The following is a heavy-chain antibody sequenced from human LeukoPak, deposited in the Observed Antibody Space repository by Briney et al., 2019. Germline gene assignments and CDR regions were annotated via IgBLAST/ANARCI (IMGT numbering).Heavy chain of an antibody. J-gene: IGHJ3*01. CDR3: ARSSYSSSSSV. D-gene: IGHD6-6*01. V-gene: IGHV3-7*03. Sequence: GGSLRLSCAVSGFTFSGFWMSWSRQAPGKGLEWVASINSGGSEGYYADVVKGRFTISRDNAKNSLYLQINSLRAEDTAVYYYARSSYSSSSSVWGQGTMVTVSS. CDR1: GFTFSGFW. CDR2: INSGGSEG.